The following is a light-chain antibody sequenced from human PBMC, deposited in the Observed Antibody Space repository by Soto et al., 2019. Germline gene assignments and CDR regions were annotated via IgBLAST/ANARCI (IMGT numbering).Light chain of an antibody. Sequence: MMMTQSPATLSVSPGERATLSCRASQSVSSNLAWYQQKPGQAPRLLIYGASTRATGSPDRFSASGSATEFTLTISSLLSEDFAVYYCQQYNDWPRTFGQGTKVDIK. V-gene: IGKV3-15*01. CDR2: GAS. J-gene: IGKJ1*01. CDR3: QQYNDWPRT. CDR1: QSVSSN.